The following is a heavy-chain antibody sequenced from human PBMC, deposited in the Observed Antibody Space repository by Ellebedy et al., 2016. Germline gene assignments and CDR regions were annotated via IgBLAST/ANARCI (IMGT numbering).Heavy chain of an antibody. Sequence: GGSLRLXCVASGLTVSSYWMHWVRQAPGRGLVWVARINGDGSSTYYADSVKGRFTISRDNAKNTLYLQMNSLRVEDMAVYYCAKDRDDDGDYVFDSWGQGTLVTVSS. CDR3: AKDRDDDGDYVFDS. D-gene: IGHD4-17*01. J-gene: IGHJ4*02. V-gene: IGHV3-74*01. CDR1: GLTVSSYW. CDR2: INGDGSST.